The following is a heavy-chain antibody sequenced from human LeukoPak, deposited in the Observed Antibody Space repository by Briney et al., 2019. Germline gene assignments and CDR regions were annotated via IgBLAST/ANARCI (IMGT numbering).Heavy chain of an antibody. V-gene: IGHV3-21*01. CDR2: ISSSSSYI. CDR3: ARDGYSILFDY. J-gene: IGHJ4*02. CDR1: GFTFSSYS. D-gene: IGHD4-11*01. Sequence: PGGSLRLSCAASGFTFSSYSMTWVRQAPGKGLEGVSSISSSSSYIYYADSVKGRITIFRDNEQNSLYLQMNSLRAEDTAVYYCARDGYSILFDYWGQGTLVTVSS.